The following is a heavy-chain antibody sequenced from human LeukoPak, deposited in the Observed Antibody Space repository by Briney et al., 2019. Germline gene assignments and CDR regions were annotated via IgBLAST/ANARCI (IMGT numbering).Heavy chain of an antibody. CDR2: ISNTGSTT. CDR3: ARARKGYYFDY. D-gene: IGHD1-14*01. J-gene: IGHJ4*02. CDR1: GFTFSDNY. V-gene: IGHV3-11*04. Sequence: PGGSLRLSCAASGFTFSDNYMSWIRQAPGKGLEWVSHISNTGSTTYYAYPVKGRFTISRDNAKNSLYLQMNRLRAEDTAVYYCARARKGYYFDYWGQGTRVAVSS.